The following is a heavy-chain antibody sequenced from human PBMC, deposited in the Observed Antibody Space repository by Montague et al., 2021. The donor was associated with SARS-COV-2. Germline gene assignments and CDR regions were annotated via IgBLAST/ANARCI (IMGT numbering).Heavy chain of an antibody. CDR3: ARRWPQTCYYGMDV. V-gene: IGHV1-46*01. CDR1: GYTFTSYY. Sequence: SVKVSCKVSGYTFTSYYIHWVRQAPGQGLEWLGVINPSGGDSTYAQRFQGRVTMTRDTSTSTVYMELSSLRSEDTAVYYCARRWPQTCYYGMDVWGQGTTVTVSS. CDR2: INPSGGDS. D-gene: IGHD4-23*01. J-gene: IGHJ6*02.